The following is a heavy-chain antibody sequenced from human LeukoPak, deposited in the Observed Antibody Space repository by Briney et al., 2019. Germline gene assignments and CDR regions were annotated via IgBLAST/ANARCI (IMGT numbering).Heavy chain of an antibody. CDR3: ARVGQGYSSGWYGGGENYFDY. CDR1: GDSVSSNSAA. Sequence: SQTLSLTCAISGDSVSSNSAAWNWIRQSPSRGLEWLGRTYYRSKWYNDYAVSVKSRITINPDTSKNQFSLQLNSVTPEDTAVCYCARVGQGYSSGWYGGGENYFDYWGQGTLVTVSS. D-gene: IGHD6-19*01. V-gene: IGHV6-1*01. CDR2: TYYRSKWYN. J-gene: IGHJ4*02.